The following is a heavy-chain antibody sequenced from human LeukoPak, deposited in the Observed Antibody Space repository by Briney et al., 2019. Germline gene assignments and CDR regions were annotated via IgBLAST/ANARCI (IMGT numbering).Heavy chain of an antibody. J-gene: IGHJ4*02. CDR1: GDSISGDY. CDR2: IYSSGGT. V-gene: IGHV4-59*10. CDR3: ARGPYGRTGHYFDY. D-gene: IGHD4-17*01. Sequence: SETLSLTCAVYGDSISGDYWSWIRQPAGKGLEWIGRIYSSGGTNHSPSLKSRVTMSVDTSKNQFSLKVSSVTAADTAVYYCARGPYGRTGHYFDYWGQGTLVTVSS.